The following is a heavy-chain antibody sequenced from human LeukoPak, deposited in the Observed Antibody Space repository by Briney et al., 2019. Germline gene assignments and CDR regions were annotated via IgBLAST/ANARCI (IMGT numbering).Heavy chain of an antibody. D-gene: IGHD1-26*01. Sequence: GGSLRLSCAASGFTFRNYRMSWVRQAPGKGLEWVANINQDGSEKIYVDSVKGRFTISRDDAESSLYLQMNSLRVEDTAVYYCTRVRSGSYSHWFESWGQGTLVTVSS. CDR2: INQDGSEK. CDR3: TRVRSGSYSHWFES. V-gene: IGHV3-7*04. CDR1: GFTFRNYR. J-gene: IGHJ5*01.